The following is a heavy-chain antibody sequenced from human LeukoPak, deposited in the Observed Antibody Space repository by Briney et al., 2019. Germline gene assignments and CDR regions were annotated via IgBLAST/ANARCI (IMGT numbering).Heavy chain of an antibody. J-gene: IGHJ4*02. D-gene: IGHD3-22*01. V-gene: IGHV4-4*02. CDR2: IYHSGSP. CDR1: GGSISSNNW. Sequence: SETLSLTCAVSGGSISSNNWWGWVRQPPGKGLEWIGEIYHSGSPNYNPSLKSRVTISVDKSRNHFSLNLSSVTAADTAVYYCARRVGPFYDSSGYMYDYWGQGTLVTVSS. CDR3: ARRVGPFYDSSGYMYDY.